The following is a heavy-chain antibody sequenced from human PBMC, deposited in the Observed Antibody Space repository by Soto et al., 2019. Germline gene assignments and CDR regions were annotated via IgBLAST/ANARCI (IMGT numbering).Heavy chain of an antibody. CDR2: ISGSGGST. J-gene: IGHJ5*02. CDR1: GFTFSSYA. D-gene: IGHD5-18*01. CDR3: AKAPYSYGSSRNWFDP. V-gene: IGHV3-23*01. Sequence: GGSLRLSCAASGFTFSSYAMSWVRQAPGKGLEWVSAISGSGGSTYYADSVKGRFTISRDNSKNTLYLQMNSLRAEDTAVYYCAKAPYSYGSSRNWFDPWGQGTLVTVSS.